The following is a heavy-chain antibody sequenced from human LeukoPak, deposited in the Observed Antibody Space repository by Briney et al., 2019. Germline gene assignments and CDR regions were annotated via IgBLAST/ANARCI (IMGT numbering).Heavy chain of an antibody. V-gene: IGHV4-39*01. Sequence: KPSETLSLTCTVSGGSIRSTRHYWGWLRHPPGKGLEWFGVIYYSGTTYNNPPLKSRVTISVDTSKNQFSLRLSSVTAADAAVYYCARSCGGDCYPGLWFDPWGQGTLVTVSS. D-gene: IGHD2-21*02. J-gene: IGHJ5*02. CDR1: GGSIRSTRHY. CDR2: IYYSGTT. CDR3: ARSCGGDCYPGLWFDP.